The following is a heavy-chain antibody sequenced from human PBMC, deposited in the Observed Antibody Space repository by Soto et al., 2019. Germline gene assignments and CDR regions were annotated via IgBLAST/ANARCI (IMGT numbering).Heavy chain of an antibody. CDR1: GFTFSSYD. CDR2: IGTAGDT. V-gene: IGHV3-13*01. D-gene: IGHD5-12*01. J-gene: IGHJ4*02. CDR3: ARETHGYSGYDF. Sequence: PGGSLRLSCAASGFTFSSYDMHWVRQATGKGLEWVSAIGTAGDTYYPGSVKGRFTISRENAKNSLYLQMNSLRAGDTAVYYCARETHGYSGYDFWGQGTLVTVSS.